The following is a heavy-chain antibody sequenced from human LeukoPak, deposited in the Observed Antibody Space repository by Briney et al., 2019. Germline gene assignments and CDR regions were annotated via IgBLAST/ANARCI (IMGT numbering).Heavy chain of an antibody. V-gene: IGHV3-48*03. J-gene: IGHJ5*02. CDR2: ISSSGTTI. D-gene: IGHD2-15*01. Sequence: GGSLRLSCAASGFTLSSYEMNWVRQAPGRGLEWVSYISSSGTTIYYADFVKGRFTISRDNAKNSLYLQMNSLRAEDTAVYYCARVGVVVAATGNLWFDPWGQGTLVTVSS. CDR1: GFTLSSYE. CDR3: ARVGVVVAATGNLWFDP.